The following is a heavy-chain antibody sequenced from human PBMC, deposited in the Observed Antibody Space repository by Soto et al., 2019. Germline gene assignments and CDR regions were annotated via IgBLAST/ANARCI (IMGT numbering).Heavy chain of an antibody. V-gene: IGHV5-51*01. D-gene: IGHD3-22*01. CDR3: ARHDYDSNGYYSYFDD. J-gene: IGHJ4*02. Sequence: GESLKISCKGSGYSFTSYWIGWVRQMPGKGLEWMGIIYPGDSDTRYSPSFQGQVTISADKYISTAYLQWSTLKASDTAMYYCARHDYDSNGYYSYFDDWGQGTQVTVSS. CDR1: GYSFTSYW. CDR2: IYPGDSDT.